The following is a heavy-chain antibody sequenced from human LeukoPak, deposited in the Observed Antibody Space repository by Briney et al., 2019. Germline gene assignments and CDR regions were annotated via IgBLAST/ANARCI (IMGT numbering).Heavy chain of an antibody. J-gene: IGHJ6*02. CDR2: IRYNGDTI. V-gene: IGHV3-30*02. D-gene: IGHD6-13*01. CDR1: GFNFGGYG. Sequence: GGSLRLSCAASGFNFGGYGMHWVRQAPGKGLEWVAYIRYNGDTIHYADSVQGRFTISRVNSKNTVYLQMNSLRAEDTAVYYCARGRVSSSWYFNYYGMDVWGQGTTVTVSS. CDR3: ARGRVSSSWYFNYYGMDV.